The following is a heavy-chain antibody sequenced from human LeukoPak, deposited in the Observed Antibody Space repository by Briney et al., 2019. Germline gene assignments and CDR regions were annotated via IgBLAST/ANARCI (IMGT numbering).Heavy chain of an antibody. D-gene: IGHD2-2*01. J-gene: IGHJ4*02. CDR2: LDTDGSDT. Sequence: PGGSLRLSCAASGFTFSNYWMHWVRHAPGKGLVWVSRLDTDGSDTSYADSVKGRFTISRDNAKNTLYLQMNNLRAEDTAMYYCARDRYPAAREFDYWGQGTLVTVSS. V-gene: IGHV3-74*01. CDR3: ARDRYPAAREFDY. CDR1: GFTFSNYW.